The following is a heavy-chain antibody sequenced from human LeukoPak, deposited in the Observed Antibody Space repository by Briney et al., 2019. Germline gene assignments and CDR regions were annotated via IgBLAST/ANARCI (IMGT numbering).Heavy chain of an antibody. V-gene: IGHV3-23*01. CDR1: GFTFSSYA. Sequence: GRSLRLSCAASGFTFSSYAMHWVRQAPGKGLEWVSAISGSGGSTYYADSVKGRFTISRDNSKNTLYLQMNSLRAEDTAVYYCAKSGYSYGRGGDYFDYWGQGTLVTVSS. D-gene: IGHD5-18*01. CDR2: ISGSGGST. CDR3: AKSGYSYGRGGDYFDY. J-gene: IGHJ4*02.